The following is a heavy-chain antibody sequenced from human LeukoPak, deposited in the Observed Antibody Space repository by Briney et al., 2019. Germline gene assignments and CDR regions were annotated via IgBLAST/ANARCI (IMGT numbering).Heavy chain of an antibody. V-gene: IGHV4-59*08. J-gene: IGHJ4*02. CDR3: AMGGDGYNLDY. CDR2: LYYCRNN. D-gene: IGHD5-24*01. CDR1: GGSISSYY. Sequence: PSETLSLTCTVSGGSISSYYWSWIRQPPRKGLEWSGYLYYCRNNNHTPSLKSRVTISVDTSKTEFSLKLSSVTAADTAVYYCAMGGDGYNLDYWGQGTLVTVSS.